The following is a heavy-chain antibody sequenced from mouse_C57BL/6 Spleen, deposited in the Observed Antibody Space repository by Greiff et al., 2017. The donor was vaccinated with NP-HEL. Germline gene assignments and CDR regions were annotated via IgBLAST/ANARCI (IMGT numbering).Heavy chain of an antibody. CDR3: AREGYGYGLGAMDY. CDR2: IYYSGTI. J-gene: IGHJ4*01. V-gene: IGHV3-5*01. D-gene: IGHD2-2*01. CDR1: GISITTGNYR. Sequence: EVQLVESGPGLVKPSQTVFLTCTVTGISITTGNYRWSWIRQFPGNKLEWIGYIYYSGTITYNPSLTSRTTITRDTPKNQFFLEMNSLTAEDTATYYCAREGYGYGLGAMDYWGQGTSVTVSS.